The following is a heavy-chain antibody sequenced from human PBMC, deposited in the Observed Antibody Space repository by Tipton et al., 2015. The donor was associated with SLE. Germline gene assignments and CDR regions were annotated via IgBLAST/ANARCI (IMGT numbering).Heavy chain of an antibody. D-gene: IGHD3-10*01. V-gene: IGHV4-39*07. Sequence: TLSLTCTVSGGSISSNNYYWGWIRQPPGKGLEWIGNIYYSGNTYYNPSLKSRVTISVDTSKNQFSLKLSSVTAADTAVYYCARRGSGSHRPRPFDFWGQGTLVTVSS. CDR2: IYYSGNT. CDR3: ARRGSGSHRPRPFDF. CDR1: GGSISSNNYY. J-gene: IGHJ4*02.